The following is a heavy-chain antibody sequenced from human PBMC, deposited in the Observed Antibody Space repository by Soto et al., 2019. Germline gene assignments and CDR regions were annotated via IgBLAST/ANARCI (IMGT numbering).Heavy chain of an antibody. CDR1: GFTFSSYG. J-gene: IGHJ3*02. D-gene: IGHD3-22*01. CDR3: ARDEYYYDSSGYYYTAFDI. Sequence: LRLSCAASGFTFSSYGMHWVRQAPGKGLEWVAVISYDGSNKYYADSVKGRFTISRDNSKNTLYLQMNSLRAEDTAVYYCARDEYYYDSSGYYYTAFDIWGQGTMVTVSS. V-gene: IGHV3-30*03. CDR2: ISYDGSNK.